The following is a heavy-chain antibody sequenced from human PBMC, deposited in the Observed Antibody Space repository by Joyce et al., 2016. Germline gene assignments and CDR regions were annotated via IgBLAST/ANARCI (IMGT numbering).Heavy chain of an antibody. Sequence: EVQLVESGGGLVKPGGSLRLSCAASGFTFSSYCMSWVRQAPEKGLEWVSTLSSSSSYIKYTDSVKGRFTISRDNAKNSLYLQMNSLRVEDTAVYYCARSSYTNGIFDYWGQGTLVTVSS. CDR2: LSSSSSYI. D-gene: IGHD2-8*01. CDR3: ARSSYTNGIFDY. J-gene: IGHJ4*02. CDR1: GFTFSSYC. V-gene: IGHV3-21*01.